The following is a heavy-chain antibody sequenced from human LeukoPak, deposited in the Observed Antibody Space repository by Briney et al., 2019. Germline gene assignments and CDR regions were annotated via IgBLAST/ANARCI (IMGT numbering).Heavy chain of an antibody. J-gene: IGHJ3*02. CDR2: ISDDGSSTTST. Sequence: GGSLRLSCAASGFTFSGYWMHWVRQVAGKGLVWVSRISDDGSSTTSTIYADSVKGRFTISRDNAKNTLHLQMNSLRAEDTAVYYCTRARGHGFDFDIWGQGTTVTVSS. CDR1: GFTFSGYW. D-gene: IGHD3-10*01. CDR3: TRARGHGFDFDI. V-gene: IGHV3-74*01.